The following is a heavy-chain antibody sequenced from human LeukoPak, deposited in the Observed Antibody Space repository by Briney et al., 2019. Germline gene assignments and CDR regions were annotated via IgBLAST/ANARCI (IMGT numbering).Heavy chain of an antibody. V-gene: IGHV3-64*01. D-gene: IGHD3-16*01. CDR1: GFDFRMYA. Sequence: PGGSLRLSCSASGFDFRMYAMHWVRQAPGKGLEYVSAISSNGGSTYYANSVKGRFTISRDNSKNTLYLQMGSLRAEDMAVYYCARPRAGGITSVWGAFDIWGQGTMVTVSS. CDR2: ISSNGGST. J-gene: IGHJ3*02. CDR3: ARPRAGGITSVWGAFDI.